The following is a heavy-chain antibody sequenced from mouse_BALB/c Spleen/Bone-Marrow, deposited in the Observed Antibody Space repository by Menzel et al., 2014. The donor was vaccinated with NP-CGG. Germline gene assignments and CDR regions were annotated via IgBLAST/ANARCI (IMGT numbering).Heavy chain of an antibody. V-gene: IGHV1-80*01. J-gene: IGHJ2*01. CDR1: GYAFSSYW. CDR2: IYPRDSDT. Sequence: HVQLQQSGAELVRPGSSVKISCKASGYAFSSYWMNWVKQRPGQGLEWIGQIYPRDSDTDYNGKFKGKATLTADKSSNTAYMQLTSLTSEDSAVYFCARGGISVDYWGQGTTPTVSS. CDR3: ARGGISVDY.